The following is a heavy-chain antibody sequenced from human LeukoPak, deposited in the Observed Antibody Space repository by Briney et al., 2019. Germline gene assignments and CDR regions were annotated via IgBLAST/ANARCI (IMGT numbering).Heavy chain of an antibody. CDR1: GFTFNSYG. V-gene: IGHV3-33*06. D-gene: IGHD2-2*01. J-gene: IGHJ4*02. CDR2: IWFDGSDK. CDR3: AKDWGYCSSTSCYLDY. Sequence: PGTSPRLSCAASGFTFNSYGMHWVRQAPGRGLEWVAIIWFDGSDKYYADSVKGRFTISRDNSKNTLYLQMNSLRAEDTAVYYCAKDWGYCSSTSCYLDYWGQGTLVTVSS.